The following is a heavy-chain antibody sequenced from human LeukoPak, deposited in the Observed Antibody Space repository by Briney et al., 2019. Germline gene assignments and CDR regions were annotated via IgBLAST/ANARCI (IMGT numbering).Heavy chain of an antibody. CDR3: AKKGCSGDSCVNYFDY. Sequence: GGSLRLSCAVSEFSVSSNYMNWVRQAPGKGLEWVSVIYSGGATYYADSVRGRFTISRDNSKNTLYLQMNSLRAEDTAVYYCAKKGCSGDSCVNYFDYWGQGTLVTVSS. CDR2: IYSGGAT. D-gene: IGHD2-15*01. CDR1: EFSVSSNY. V-gene: IGHV3-53*01. J-gene: IGHJ4*02.